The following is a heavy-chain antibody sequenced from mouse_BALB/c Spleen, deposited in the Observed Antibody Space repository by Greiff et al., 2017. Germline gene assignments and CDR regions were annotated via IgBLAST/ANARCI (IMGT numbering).Heavy chain of an antibody. CDR2: ISSGGST. D-gene: IGHD1-1*01. CDR1: GFTFSSYA. J-gene: IGHJ4*01. CDR3: ARGYGSRFYYAMDY. V-gene: IGHV5-6-5*01. Sequence: EVQLVESGGGLVKPGGSLKLSCAASGFTFSSYAMSWVRQTPEKRLEWVASISSGGSTYYPDSVKGRFTISRDNARNILYLQMSSLKSEDTAMYYCARGYGSRFYYAMDYWGQGTSVTVSS.